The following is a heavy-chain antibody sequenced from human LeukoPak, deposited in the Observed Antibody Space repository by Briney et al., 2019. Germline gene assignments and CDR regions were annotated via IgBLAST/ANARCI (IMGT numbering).Heavy chain of an antibody. Sequence: GGSLRLSCAASGFTFSSYSMNWVRQAPGKGLEWVSYISSSGSTIYYADSVKGRFTISRDNAKNSLYLQMNSLRAEDTAVYYCAMSRDGYNFFQHWGQGTLVTVSS. CDR2: ISSSGSTI. CDR3: AMSRDGYNFFQH. J-gene: IGHJ1*01. CDR1: GFTFSSYS. D-gene: IGHD5-24*01. V-gene: IGHV3-48*04.